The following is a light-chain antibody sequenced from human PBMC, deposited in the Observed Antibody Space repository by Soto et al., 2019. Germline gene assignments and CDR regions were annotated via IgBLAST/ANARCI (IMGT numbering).Light chain of an antibody. CDR2: DAS. CDR3: QQYNSYPLT. J-gene: IGKJ4*01. Sequence: EIVMTQSPATLSVSPGERATLSCRASQSVSSYLAWYQRKPGQAPRLLIYDASTRATGVPARFSGSGSGTEFTLTISSLQPDDFATYYCQQYNSYPLTLGGGTKVDI. V-gene: IGKV3-15*01. CDR1: QSVSSY.